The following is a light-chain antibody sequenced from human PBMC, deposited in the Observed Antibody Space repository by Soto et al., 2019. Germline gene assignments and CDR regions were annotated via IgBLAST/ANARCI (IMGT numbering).Light chain of an antibody. Sequence: EIVLTQSRGTLSLSPGERATLSCRASQSVSSNYLAWYQQKPGQAPRPLIYGASSRATGIPDRFSGSGAGTDFTLTISRLESEDFAVYYCQQYGSSPWTFGQGTKVEIK. J-gene: IGKJ1*01. V-gene: IGKV3-20*01. CDR3: QQYGSSPWT. CDR1: QSVSSNY. CDR2: GAS.